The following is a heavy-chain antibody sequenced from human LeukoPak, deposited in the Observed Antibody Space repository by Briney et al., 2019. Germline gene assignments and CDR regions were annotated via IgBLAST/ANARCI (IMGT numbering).Heavy chain of an antibody. V-gene: IGHV2-5*02. D-gene: IGHD3-10*01. CDR3: AHIIWRFGELRLDY. CDR2: IYWDYDK. Sequence: ESGPTLVNPTQTLTLTCTFSGFSRSTRGVGLGWIRHPPGKALEWLALIYWDYDKRYSPSLKSRLTITKDTSKTQVVLTMTNMDPVDTAAYYCAHIIWRFGELRLDYWGQGTLVTVSS. CDR1: GFSRSTRGVG. J-gene: IGHJ4*02.